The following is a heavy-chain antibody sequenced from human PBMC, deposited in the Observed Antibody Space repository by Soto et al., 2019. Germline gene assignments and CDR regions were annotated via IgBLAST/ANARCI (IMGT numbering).Heavy chain of an antibody. CDR2: INPSGGST. V-gene: IGHV1-46*03. Sequence: GASVKVSCKASGYTFTSYFMHWVRQAPGQGLEWMGIINPSGGSTRYAQNFQGRVTMTRDTSTSTVYMELSSLRSEDTAVYYCAKSGGYGSGSYYPFDYWGQGTLVTVSS. CDR3: AKSGGYGSGSYYPFDY. D-gene: IGHD3-10*01. CDR1: GYTFTSYF. J-gene: IGHJ4*02.